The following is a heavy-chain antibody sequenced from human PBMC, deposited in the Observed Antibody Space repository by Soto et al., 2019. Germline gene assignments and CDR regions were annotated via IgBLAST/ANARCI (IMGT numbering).Heavy chain of an antibody. CDR1: GDSFTGFW. Sequence: GESLKISCKVFGDSFTGFWVGWVRQVPGKGLEWVASIYPRDSDVRYNPSFQGQVTISADRSTTTAYLQWSSLKASDTAIYYCARQHPLDSRVWYDWGQGTLVTVSS. V-gene: IGHV5-51*01. D-gene: IGHD6-19*01. J-gene: IGHJ4*02. CDR2: IYPRDSDV. CDR3: ARQHPLDSRVWYD.